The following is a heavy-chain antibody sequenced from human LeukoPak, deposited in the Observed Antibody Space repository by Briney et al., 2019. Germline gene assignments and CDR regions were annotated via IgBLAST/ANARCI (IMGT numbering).Heavy chain of an antibody. CDR2: IIPILGTS. CDR1: GGIFSNYA. CDR3: ARAAYDYIDP. Sequence: SVKVSCKASGGIFSNYAITWVRQAPGQGLEWMGEIIPILGTSKYAQMFQGRVTITADESTSTAYMELSSLRSEDTAMYYCARAAYDYIDPWGQGTLVTVSS. V-gene: IGHV1-69*13. D-gene: IGHD4-11*01. J-gene: IGHJ5*02.